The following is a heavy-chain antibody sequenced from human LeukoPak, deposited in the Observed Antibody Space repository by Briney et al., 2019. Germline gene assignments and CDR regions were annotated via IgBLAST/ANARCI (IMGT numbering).Heavy chain of an antibody. D-gene: IGHD3-22*01. J-gene: IGHJ3*02. V-gene: IGHV1-58*02. Sequence: GASVKVSCKASGFTFTSSAMQWVRQARGQRLEWIGWIVVGSGNTNYAQKFQERVTITRDMSTSTAYMELSSLRSEDTAVYYCAAAYYYDSSGYYPILSDAFDIWGQGTMVTVSS. CDR1: GFTFTSSA. CDR2: IVVGSGNT. CDR3: AAAYYYDSSGYYPILSDAFDI.